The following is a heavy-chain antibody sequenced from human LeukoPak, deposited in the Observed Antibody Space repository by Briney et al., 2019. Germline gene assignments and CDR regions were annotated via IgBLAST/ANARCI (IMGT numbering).Heavy chain of an antibody. Sequence: SETLSLTCTVSGGSISSSSYYWGWIRQPPGKGLEWTGSIYYSGSTYYNPSLKSRVTISVDTSKNQFSLKLSSVTAADTAVYYCARQGLSRWGEDYFDYWGQGTLVTVSS. J-gene: IGHJ4*02. CDR3: ARQGLSRWGEDYFDY. D-gene: IGHD3-16*01. CDR2: IYYSGST. V-gene: IGHV4-39*01. CDR1: GGSISSSSYY.